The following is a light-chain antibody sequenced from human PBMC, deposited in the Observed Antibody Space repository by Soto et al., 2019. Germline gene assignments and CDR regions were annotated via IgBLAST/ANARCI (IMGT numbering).Light chain of an antibody. V-gene: IGKV3-20*01. CDR3: QEYHGSPVT. J-gene: IGKJ5*01. CDR2: DAS. Sequence: EIVLTQSPDTLSLSPGERATLSCRASQSIRSGRLAWYQQKAGQAPRLVIFDASNRASGTPERFSGSGSGTDFTLTIARLEPEDFAVYYCQEYHGSPVTFGLGTRLEIK. CDR1: QSIRSGR.